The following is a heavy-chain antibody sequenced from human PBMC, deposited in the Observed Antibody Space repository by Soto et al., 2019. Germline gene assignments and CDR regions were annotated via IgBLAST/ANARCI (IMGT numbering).Heavy chain of an antibody. CDR1: GFTLRDYA. CDR3: AKAGGVYWYFDL. J-gene: IGHJ2*01. D-gene: IGHD3-3*01. V-gene: IGHV3-23*01. Sequence: GGSLRLSCAASGFTLRDYAMSWVRQAPGKGLEWVSTISGRGGNTYYADSIKGRFIISRDNSENTLFLQMSSPRADDTAVYYCAKAGGVYWYFDLWGRGTLVTVSS. CDR2: ISGRGGNT.